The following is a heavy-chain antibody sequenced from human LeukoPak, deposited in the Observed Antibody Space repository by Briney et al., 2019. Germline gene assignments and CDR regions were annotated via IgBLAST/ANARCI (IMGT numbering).Heavy chain of an antibody. CDR3: ARLVNYYDSSGYYPDY. CDR1: GYTFTSYG. Sequence: ASVKVSCKASGYTFTSYGNSWLRQAPGQGLEWMGWISAYNGNTNYAQKLQGRVTMTTDTSTSTAYMELRSLRSDDTAVYYCARLVNYYDSSGYYPDYWGQGTLVTVSS. D-gene: IGHD3-22*01. V-gene: IGHV1-18*01. J-gene: IGHJ4*02. CDR2: ISAYNGNT.